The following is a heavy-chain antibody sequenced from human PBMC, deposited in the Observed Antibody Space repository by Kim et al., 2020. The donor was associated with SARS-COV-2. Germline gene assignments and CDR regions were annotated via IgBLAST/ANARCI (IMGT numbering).Heavy chain of an antibody. J-gene: IGHJ1*01. CDR2: IYYSGST. D-gene: IGHD2-21*02. V-gene: IGHV4-31*03. CDR1: GGSISSGGYY. Sequence: SETLSLTCTVSGGSISSGGYYWSWIRQHPGKGLEWIGYIYYSGSTYYNPSLKSRVTISVDTSKNQFSLKLSSVTAADTAVYYCARVPRNCGGDCRQHWGQGTLVTVSS. CDR3: ARVPRNCGGDCRQH.